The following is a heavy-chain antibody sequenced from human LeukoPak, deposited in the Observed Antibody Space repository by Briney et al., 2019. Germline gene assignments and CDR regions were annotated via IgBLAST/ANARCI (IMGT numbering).Heavy chain of an antibody. CDR2: INTYNGNT. CDR3: ARDPGTRVVDP. D-gene: IGHD2-2*01. J-gene: IGHJ5*02. Sequence: ASVKVSCKASGYTYTTYGIIWVRQAPGQGLEWMGWINTYNGNTNYAQKVQGRDTMTTDTSTSTAYMELRSLRSGDTAVYYCARDPGTRVVDPWGQGTLVTVSS. V-gene: IGHV1-18*01. CDR1: GYTYTTYG.